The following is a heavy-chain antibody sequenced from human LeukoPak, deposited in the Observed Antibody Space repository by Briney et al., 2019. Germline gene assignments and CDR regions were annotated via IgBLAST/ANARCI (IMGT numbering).Heavy chain of an antibody. CDR2: IKQDGSEK. J-gene: IGHJ3*02. CDR1: GFTLSSYW. D-gene: IGHD5-18*01. V-gene: IGHV3-7*03. Sequence: TGGSLRLSCAASGFTLSSYWMSWVRQAPGKGLEWVANIKQDGSEKYYVDSVKGRFTISRDNAKNSLYLQMNSLRAEDTAVYYCARERDTAMVRSGAFDIWGQGTMVTVSS. CDR3: ARERDTAMVRSGAFDI.